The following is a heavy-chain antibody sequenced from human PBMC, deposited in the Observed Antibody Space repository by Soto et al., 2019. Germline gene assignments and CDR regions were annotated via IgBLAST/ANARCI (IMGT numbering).Heavy chain of an antibody. CDR1: GGSISSYY. CDR2: IYYSGST. J-gene: IGHJ6*02. Sequence: SETLSLTCTVSGGSISSYYWSWIRQPPGKGLEWIGYIYYSGSTNYNPSLKSRVTISIDTSKTQFSLKLTSVTAADTAVYYCARDRGFYSMDVWGQGTTVTVSS. V-gene: IGHV4-59*01. CDR3: ARDRGFYSMDV. D-gene: IGHD3-16*01.